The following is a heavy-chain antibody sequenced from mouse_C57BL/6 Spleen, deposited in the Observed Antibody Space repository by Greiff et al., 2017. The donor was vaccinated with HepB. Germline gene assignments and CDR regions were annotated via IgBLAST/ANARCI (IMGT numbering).Heavy chain of an antibody. J-gene: IGHJ2*01. CDR3: ARRGNYGFDY. CDR1: GFTFSDYY. Sequence: DVKLVESGGGLVQPGGSLKLSCADSGFTFSDYYMYWVRQTPEKRLEWVAYISNGGGSTYYPDTVKGRFTISRDNAKNTLYLQMSRLKSEDTAMYYCARRGNYGFDYWGQGTTLTVSS. CDR2: ISNGGGST. V-gene: IGHV5-12*01. D-gene: IGHD2-1*01.